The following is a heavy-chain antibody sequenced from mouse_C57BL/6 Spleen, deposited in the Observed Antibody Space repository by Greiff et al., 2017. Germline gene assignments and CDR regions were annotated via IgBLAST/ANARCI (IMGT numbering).Heavy chain of an antibody. CDR1: GFTFSSYG. J-gene: IGHJ2*01. D-gene: IGHD2-1*01. V-gene: IGHV5-6*01. Sequence: EVQGVESGGDLVKPGASLKLSCAASGFTFSSYGMSWVRQTPDKRLEWVATISSGGSYTYYPDSLKGRITFARDNAKNTLYLQMSRLKSEDTAMYYCARHGDGNTPPFDYWGQGTTRTVSS. CDR3: ARHGDGNTPPFDY. CDR2: ISSGGSYT.